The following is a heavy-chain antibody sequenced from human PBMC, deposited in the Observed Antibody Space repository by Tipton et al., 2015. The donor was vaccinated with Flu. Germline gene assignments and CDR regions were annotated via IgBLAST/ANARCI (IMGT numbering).Heavy chain of an antibody. V-gene: IGHV4-39*07. CDR3: ARAPGRPCSANACPNWFDP. J-gene: IGHJ5*02. Sequence: GLVKPSETISLICTVSGASVSGSRYYWAWIRQAPGKGPECIGTIYDSGTTYYNPSLKSRVTISVDTSKNQFSLKMSSVTAADTAVYYCARAPGRPCSANACPNWFDPCGQGTLVTVSS. D-gene: IGHD2-15*01. CDR2: IYDSGTT. CDR1: GASVSGSRYY.